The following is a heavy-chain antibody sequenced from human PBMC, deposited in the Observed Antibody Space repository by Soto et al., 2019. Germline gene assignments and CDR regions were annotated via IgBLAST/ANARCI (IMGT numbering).Heavy chain of an antibody. J-gene: IGHJ6*02. CDR2: IYYSGST. Sequence: SETLSLTCTVSGGSISSYYLSWIRQPPGKGLEWIGYIYYSGSTNYNPSLKSRVTISVDTSKNQFSLKLSSVTAADTAVYYCARVAPSSYYDSSAYFSGNYYYGMDVWGQGTTVTVSS. D-gene: IGHD3-22*01. CDR1: GGSISSYY. V-gene: IGHV4-59*01. CDR3: ARVAPSSYYDSSAYFSGNYYYGMDV.